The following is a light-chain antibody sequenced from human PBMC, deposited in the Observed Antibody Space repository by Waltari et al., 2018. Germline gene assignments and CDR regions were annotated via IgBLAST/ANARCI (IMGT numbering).Light chain of an antibody. J-gene: IGLJ1*01. Sequence: SYVLTQPPSVSVAPGKTARITCGGNNIQTKKGHWYQQKPGQAPILVISYDSDRPSGIPERFSGSNSGNTATLTISRVEAADEADYYCQVWDANNDPGVFGTGTEVTVL. V-gene: IGLV3-21*04. CDR3: QVWDANNDPGV. CDR2: YDS. CDR1: NIQTKK.